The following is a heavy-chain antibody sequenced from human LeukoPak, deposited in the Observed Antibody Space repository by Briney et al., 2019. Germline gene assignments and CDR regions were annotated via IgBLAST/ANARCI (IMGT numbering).Heavy chain of an antibody. J-gene: IGHJ4*02. Sequence: GGSLRLSCAASGFTFSSYAMHWVRQAPGKGLEWVAVISYDGSNKYYADSVKGRFTISRDNSKNTLYLQMNSLRAEDTAVYYCAGESLNDCGDYHYDYWGQGTLVTVSS. CDR3: AGESLNDCGDYHYDY. CDR1: GFTFSSYA. D-gene: IGHD4-17*01. CDR2: ISYDGSNK. V-gene: IGHV3-30-3*01.